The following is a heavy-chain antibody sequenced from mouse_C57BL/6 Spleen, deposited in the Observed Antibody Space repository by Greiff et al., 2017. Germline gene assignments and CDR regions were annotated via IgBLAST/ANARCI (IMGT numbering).Heavy chain of an antibody. D-gene: IGHD2-4*01. J-gene: IGHJ3*01. CDR1: GYTFTSYW. Sequence: QVQLQQPGAELVRPGSSVKLSCKASGYTFTSYWMHWVKQRPIQGLEWIGNIDPSDSETHYNQKFKDKATLTVDKSSSTAYMQLSSLTSEDSAVYYWARTGDYAGFAYWGQGTLVTVSA. V-gene: IGHV1-52*01. CDR3: ARTGDYAGFAY. CDR2: IDPSDSET.